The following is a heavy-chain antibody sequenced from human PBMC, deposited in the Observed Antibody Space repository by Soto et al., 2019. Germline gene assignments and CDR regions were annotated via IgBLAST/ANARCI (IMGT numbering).Heavy chain of an antibody. Sequence: GESLKISCKGSGYSFTSQWIGWVRQMPGKGLEWMGIIYPGDSDTRYSPSFQGQVTISADKSISTAYLQWSSLKASDTAIYYCARRVTTPYWYFDLWGRGTLVTVSS. J-gene: IGHJ2*01. CDR2: IYPGDSDT. V-gene: IGHV5-51*01. D-gene: IGHD2-21*02. CDR1: GYSFTSQW. CDR3: ARRVTTPYWYFDL.